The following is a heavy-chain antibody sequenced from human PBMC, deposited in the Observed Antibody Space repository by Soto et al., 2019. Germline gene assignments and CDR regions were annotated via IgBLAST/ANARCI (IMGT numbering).Heavy chain of an antibody. CDR1: GFTFSSYG. CDR3: AIEQMIAARPGFDY. V-gene: IGHV3-33*01. D-gene: IGHD6-6*01. Sequence: QVPLVESGGGVVQPGRSLRLSCAASGFTFSSYGMHWVRQAPGKGLEWVAVIWYDGSNKYYADSVKGRFTISRDNSKNTMNLHMNSLSAEDTAVYYCAIEQMIAARPGFDYWGEGTLVTVSS. CDR2: IWYDGSNK. J-gene: IGHJ4*02.